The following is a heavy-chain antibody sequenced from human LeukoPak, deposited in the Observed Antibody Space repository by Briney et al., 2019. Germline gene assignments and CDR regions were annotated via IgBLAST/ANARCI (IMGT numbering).Heavy chain of an antibody. D-gene: IGHD3-22*01. J-gene: IGHJ4*02. V-gene: IGHV1-24*01. CDR3: ATSYYYDSSGYYRSPDY. CDR2: FDPEDGET. Sequence: ASVKVSCKVSGYTLTELSMHWVRQAPGKGLEWMGGFDPEDGETIYAQKFQGRVTMTEDTSTDTAYMELSSLRSEDTAVYYCATSYYYDSSGYYRSPDYWGQGTLVTVSS. CDR1: GYTLTELS.